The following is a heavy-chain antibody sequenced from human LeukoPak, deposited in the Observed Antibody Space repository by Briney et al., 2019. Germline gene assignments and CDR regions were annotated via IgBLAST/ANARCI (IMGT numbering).Heavy chain of an antibody. D-gene: IGHD1-1*01. CDR3: AKDRYRPMDAFDI. Sequence: PGGFLRLSCAASGFTFSSYAMSWVRQAPGKGLEWVSAISGSGGSTYYADSVKGRFTISRDNSKNTLYLQMNSLRAEDTAVYYCAKDRYRPMDAFDIWGQGTMVTVSS. CDR2: ISGSGGST. J-gene: IGHJ3*02. CDR1: GFTFSSYA. V-gene: IGHV3-23*01.